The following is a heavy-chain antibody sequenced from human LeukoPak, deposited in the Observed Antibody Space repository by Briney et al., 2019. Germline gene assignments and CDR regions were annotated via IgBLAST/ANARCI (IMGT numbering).Heavy chain of an antibody. V-gene: IGHV7-4-1*02. CDR1: GYTFTRYA. CDR3: ARRGNRDGYNLGSDY. Sequence: GASVKVSCKASGYTFTRYAMNWVRQAPGQGLEWMGWINTDTGNPTYAQGFTGRFVFSLDTSVSTAYLQISSLKAEDTALYYCARRGNRDGYNLGSDYWGQGTLVTVSS. CDR2: INTDTGNP. D-gene: IGHD5-24*01. J-gene: IGHJ4*02.